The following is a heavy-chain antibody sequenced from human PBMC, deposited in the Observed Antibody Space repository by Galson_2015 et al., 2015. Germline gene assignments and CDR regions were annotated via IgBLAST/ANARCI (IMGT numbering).Heavy chain of an antibody. Sequence: SLRLSCAASGFTFSSYAMRWVRQAPGKGLEWVAVISYDGSNKYYADSVKGRFTISRDNSKNTLYLQMNSLRAEDTAVYYCARGIERSSGRHDAFDIWGQGTMVTVSS. CDR2: ISYDGSNK. D-gene: IGHD6-19*01. CDR1: GFTFSSYA. V-gene: IGHV3-30-3*01. J-gene: IGHJ3*02. CDR3: ARGIERSSGRHDAFDI.